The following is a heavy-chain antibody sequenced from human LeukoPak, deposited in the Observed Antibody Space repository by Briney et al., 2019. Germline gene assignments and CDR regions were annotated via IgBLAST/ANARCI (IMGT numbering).Heavy chain of an antibody. D-gene: IGHD5-12*01. Sequence: GASVKDSCMASGYTFPSYDFHWVRQPSSQGLDWMGWMNPNSGNTGYVQKFQGRVTMTRITSISTAYLELSSLRSDDTAVYYCARGPILYSGYDGRSWFDPWGQGTLVTVSS. CDR1: GYTFPSYD. J-gene: IGHJ5*02. CDR3: ARGPILYSGYDGRSWFDP. V-gene: IGHV1-8*01. CDR2: MNPNSGNT.